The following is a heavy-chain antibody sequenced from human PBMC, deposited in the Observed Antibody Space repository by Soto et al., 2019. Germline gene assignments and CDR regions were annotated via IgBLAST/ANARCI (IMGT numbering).Heavy chain of an antibody. CDR3: AHSQTTGGYCSGGSCHFDY. D-gene: IGHD2-15*01. J-gene: IGHJ4*02. CDR2: IYWDDDK. V-gene: IGHV2-5*02. CDR1: GFSLSTSGVG. Sequence: QITLKESGPTLVKPTQTLTLTCTFSGFSLSTSGVGVGWIRQPPGKALEWLALIYWDDDKRYSPSLKSRLTITKDTSINQVVLTMTNMDPVDTATYYCAHSQTTGGYCSGGSCHFDYWGQGTLVTVSS.